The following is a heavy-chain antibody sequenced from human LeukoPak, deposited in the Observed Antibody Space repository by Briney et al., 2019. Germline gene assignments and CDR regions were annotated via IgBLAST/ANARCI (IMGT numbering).Heavy chain of an antibody. Sequence: ASVKVSCKASGYTFTGYYMHWVRQAPGQGLEWMGWINPNSGGTDYAQKFQGRVTMTRDTPISTAYMEVSRLRSDDTAVYYCARDYYDSSGYSRFDPWGQGTLVTVSS. CDR3: ARDYYDSSGYSRFDP. V-gene: IGHV1-2*02. J-gene: IGHJ5*02. CDR2: INPNSGGT. CDR1: GYTFTGYY. D-gene: IGHD3-22*01.